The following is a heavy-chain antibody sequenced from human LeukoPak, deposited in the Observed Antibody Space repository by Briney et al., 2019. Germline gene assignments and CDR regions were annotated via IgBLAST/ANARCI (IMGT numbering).Heavy chain of an antibody. J-gene: IGHJ6*03. CDR2: IYYSGST. V-gene: IGHV4-39*07. CDR1: GGSISSSSYY. D-gene: IGHD3-16*01. Sequence: SETLSLTCTVPGGSISSSSYYSGWIRQPPGKWLEWIGSIYYSGSTYYNPSLKSRVTISVDTSKNQFSLKLSSVTAADTAVYYCARETSQKGAHYMDVWGKGTTVTISS. CDR3: ARETSQKGAHYMDV.